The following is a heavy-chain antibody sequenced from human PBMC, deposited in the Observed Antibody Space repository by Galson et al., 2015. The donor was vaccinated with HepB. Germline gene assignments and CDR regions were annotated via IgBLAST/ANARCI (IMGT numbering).Heavy chain of an antibody. V-gene: IGHV3-30-3*01. D-gene: IGHD3-22*01. J-gene: IGHJ3*02. CDR1: GFTFSSYA. CDR3: ASGIYDSSGYSNAFDI. Sequence: SLRLSCAASGFTFSSYAMHWVRQAPGKGLEWVAVISYDGSNKYYADSVKGRFTISRDNSKNTLYLQMNSLRAEDTAVYYCASGIYDSSGYSNAFDIWGQGTMVTVSS. CDR2: ISYDGSNK.